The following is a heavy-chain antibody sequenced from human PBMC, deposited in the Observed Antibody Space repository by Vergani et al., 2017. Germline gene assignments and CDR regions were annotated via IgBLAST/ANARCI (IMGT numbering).Heavy chain of an antibody. J-gene: IGHJ4*02. CDR3: AKHTRSSFIDY. Sequence: QVQLVESGGGVVQPGGSLRLSCAASGFTFFSYDMHWVRQAPGKGLEWVTFIRYAASISYYADSVKGRFTISRYNSKNTLSLQMNSLRAEETAVYYCAKHTRSSFIDYWGQGTLVTVYS. CDR1: GFTFFSYD. V-gene: IGHV3-30*02. CDR2: IRYAASIS. D-gene: IGHD3-3*01.